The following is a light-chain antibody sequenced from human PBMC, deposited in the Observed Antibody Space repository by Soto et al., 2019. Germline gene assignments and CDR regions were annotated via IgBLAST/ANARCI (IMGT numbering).Light chain of an antibody. J-gene: IGKJ4*01. CDR2: VAS. V-gene: IGKV3-15*01. CDR1: RSISSN. Sequence: EMVMTQSPATLSVSPGERVTLSCRASRSISSNLAWYQQKPGQAPRLLIYVASTTSTGIPARFSGSGSGTEYTLTINTLLSEDFVVYYCQPHNNWPVVTFGGGTRLEIK. CDR3: QPHNNWPVVT.